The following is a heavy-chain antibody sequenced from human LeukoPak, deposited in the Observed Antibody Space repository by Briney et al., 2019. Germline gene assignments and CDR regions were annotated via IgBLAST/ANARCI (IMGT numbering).Heavy chain of an antibody. CDR3: ARSAYYYDSSGYGATFDY. V-gene: IGHV1-69*04. Sequence: SVKVSCKASGGTFSSYAISWVRQAPGQGLEWMGRIIPILGIANYEQKFQGRVTITADKSTSTAYMELSSLRSEDTAVYYCARSAYYYDSSGYGATFDYWGQGTLVTVSS. J-gene: IGHJ4*02. CDR2: IIPILGIA. D-gene: IGHD3-22*01. CDR1: GGTFSSYA.